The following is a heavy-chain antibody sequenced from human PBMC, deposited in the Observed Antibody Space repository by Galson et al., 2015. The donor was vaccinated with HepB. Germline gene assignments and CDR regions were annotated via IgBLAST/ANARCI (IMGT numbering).Heavy chain of an antibody. CDR1: GYTLTELS. CDR2: FDPEDGET. CDR3: ATGGITIFGVASYWFDP. V-gene: IGHV1-24*01. Sequence: SVKVSCKVSGYTLTELSMHWVRQAPGKGLEWMGGFDPEDGETIYAQKFQGRVTMTEDTSTDTAYMELSSLRSEDTAVYYCATGGITIFGVASYWFDPWGQGTLVTVSS. D-gene: IGHD3-3*01. J-gene: IGHJ5*02.